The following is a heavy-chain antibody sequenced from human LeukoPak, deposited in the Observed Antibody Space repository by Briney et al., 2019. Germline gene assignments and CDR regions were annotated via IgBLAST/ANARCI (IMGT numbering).Heavy chain of an antibody. CDR1: GGTFSSYA. Sequence: EASVKASCKASGGTFSSYAISWVRQAPGQGLEWMGRIIPILGIANYAQKFQGRVTITADKSTSTAYMELSSLRSEDTAVYYCAREDYYDSSGYYSSGQLDYWGQGTLVTVSS. D-gene: IGHD3-22*01. CDR3: AREDYYDSSGYYSSGQLDY. V-gene: IGHV1-69*04. CDR2: IIPILGIA. J-gene: IGHJ4*02.